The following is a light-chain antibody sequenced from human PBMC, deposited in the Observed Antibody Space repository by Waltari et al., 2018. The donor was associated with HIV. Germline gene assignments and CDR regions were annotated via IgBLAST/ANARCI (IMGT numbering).Light chain of an antibody. CDR3: QQYGSSPDS. CDR2: SAA. J-gene: IGKJ2*03. Sequence: EIVLTQSPGTLSLSPGERATLSCRASQSVSSMYLAWYQQKPGQAPRLLIYSAASRGTGIPDRFSGSGSGTEFTLTISILEPEDFAVYYCQQYGSSPDSFGQGTKLEIK. CDR1: QSVSSMY. V-gene: IGKV3-20*01.